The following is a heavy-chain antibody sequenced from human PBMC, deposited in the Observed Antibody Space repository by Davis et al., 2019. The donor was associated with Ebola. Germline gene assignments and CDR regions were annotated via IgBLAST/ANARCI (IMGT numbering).Heavy chain of an antibody. D-gene: IGHD4-17*01. V-gene: IGHV3-7*03. J-gene: IGHJ4*02. CDR1: GFTFSNYS. CDR2: IMKDGSQQ. Sequence: GGSLRLSCAASGFTFSNYSMSWVRQAPGKGLEWLANIMKDGSQQYYVDSVKGRFTISRDNAKNSLYLQMNSLRAEDTAIYYCARDPTLTSGDHPDYWGQGTLVTVSS. CDR3: ARDPTLTSGDHPDY.